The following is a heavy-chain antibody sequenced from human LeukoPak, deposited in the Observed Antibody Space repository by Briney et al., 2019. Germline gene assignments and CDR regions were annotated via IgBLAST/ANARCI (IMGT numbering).Heavy chain of an antibody. CDR1: GYTFTSYD. Sequence: ASVKVSCKASGYTFTSYDINWARQATGRGLEWMGWMNPKNGDAGYAQKFQGRVTIARNTSISTGYMELSSLRSEDTAVYYCAGSVSGTNAFDIWGQGTMVTVSS. D-gene: IGHD6-19*01. J-gene: IGHJ3*02. CDR2: MNPKNGDA. CDR3: AGSVSGTNAFDI. V-gene: IGHV1-8*03.